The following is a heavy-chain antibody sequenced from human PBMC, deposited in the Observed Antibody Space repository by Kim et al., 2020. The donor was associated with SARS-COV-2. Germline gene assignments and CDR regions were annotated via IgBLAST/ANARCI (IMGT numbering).Heavy chain of an antibody. J-gene: IGHJ6*02. CDR2: IIPILGIA. D-gene: IGHD3-22*01. CDR3: ARVTPYYYDSSGYPYYYYYGMDV. V-gene: IGHV1-69*02. CDR1: GGTFSSYT. Sequence: SVKVSCKASGGTFSSYTISWVRQAPGQGLEWMGRIIPILGIANYAQKFQGRVTITADKSTSTAYMELSSLRSEDTAVYYCARVTPYYYDSSGYPYYYYYGMDVWGQGTTVTVSS.